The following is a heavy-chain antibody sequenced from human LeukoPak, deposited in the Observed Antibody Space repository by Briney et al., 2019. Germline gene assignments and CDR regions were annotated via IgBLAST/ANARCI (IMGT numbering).Heavy chain of an antibody. J-gene: IGHJ4*02. CDR3: ARFLKDYYDSSGLGGY. CDR1: GGSISSYY. Sequence: PSETLSLTCTVSGGSISSYYWSWIRQPPGKGLEWIGYIYYSGSTNYNPSLKSRVTISVDTSKNQFSLKLSSVTAADTAVYYCARFLKDYYDSSGLGGYWGQGTLVTVSS. D-gene: IGHD3-22*01. CDR2: IYYSGST. V-gene: IGHV4-59*01.